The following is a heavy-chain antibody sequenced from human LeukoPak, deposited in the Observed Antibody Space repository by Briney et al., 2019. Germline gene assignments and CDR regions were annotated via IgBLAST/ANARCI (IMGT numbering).Heavy chain of an antibody. CDR1: GGSMTSNW. CDR2: IYHRGNT. Sequence: SETLSLTCTVSGGSMTSNWWGWVRQPPGKGLEWIGEIYHRGNTNFNPSLKSRVTISIDQSKNQFSLSLSSVTAADMAVYYCARAGAYNLDYWGQGTLVTVSS. CDR3: ARAGAYNLDY. V-gene: IGHV4/OR15-8*02. D-gene: IGHD1-1*01. J-gene: IGHJ4*02.